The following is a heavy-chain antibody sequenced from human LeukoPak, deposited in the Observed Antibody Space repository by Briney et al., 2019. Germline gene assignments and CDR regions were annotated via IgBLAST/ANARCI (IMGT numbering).Heavy chain of an antibody. CDR2: IRSKAYGGTT. D-gene: IGHD6-19*01. V-gene: IGHV3-49*03. J-gene: IGHJ3*02. Sequence: PGGSLRLSCIASGFIFGDYAMSWFRQAPGKGLEWVGFIRSKAYGGTTEYAASVKGRFTISRDDSKSIAYLQMNSLKTEDTAVYYCTRGEGSSGWYGSDAFDIWGQGTMVTVSS. CDR3: TRGEGSSGWYGSDAFDI. CDR1: GFIFGDYA.